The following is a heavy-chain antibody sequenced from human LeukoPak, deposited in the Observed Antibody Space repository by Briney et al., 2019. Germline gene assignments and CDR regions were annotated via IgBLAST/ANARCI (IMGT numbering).Heavy chain of an antibody. CDR1: GFTFSNYA. V-gene: IGHV3-23*01. CDR3: AKETYYYDSSGYYYGGYYFDY. CDR2: ISGSGGST. Sequence: GGSLRLSCAASGFTFSNYAMSWVRQAPGKGLEWVSAISGSGGSTYHADSVKGRFTISRDYSKNTLYLHMNSLRAEDTAVYYCAKETYYYDSSGYYYGGYYFDYWGQGTLVTVSS. J-gene: IGHJ4*02. D-gene: IGHD3-22*01.